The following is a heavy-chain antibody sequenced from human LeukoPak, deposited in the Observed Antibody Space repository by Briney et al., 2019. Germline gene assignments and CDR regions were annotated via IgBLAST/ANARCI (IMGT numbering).Heavy chain of an antibody. CDR1: GLTFSRFD. Sequence: PGGSLRLSCAASGLTFSRFDMTWVRQAPGKGLEWVSGISDSGGSTYYAASVKGRFTISRDNSKNTLYLQMNSLRAEDTAVYYCAKDYNYFDSWGQGTLVTVFS. J-gene: IGHJ4*02. CDR3: AKDYNYFDS. V-gene: IGHV3-23*01. CDR2: ISDSGGST.